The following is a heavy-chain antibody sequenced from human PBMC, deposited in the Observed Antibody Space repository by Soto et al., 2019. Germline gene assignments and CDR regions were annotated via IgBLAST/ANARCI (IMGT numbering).Heavy chain of an antibody. CDR3: ASSPYGGNSRFYGMDV. V-gene: IGHV4-31*03. D-gene: IGHD4-17*01. J-gene: IGHJ6*02. CDR1: GGSISSGGYY. CDR2: IYYSGST. Sequence: QVQLQESGPGLVKPSQTLSLTCTVSGGSISSGGYYWSWIRQHPGKGLAWIGYIYYSGSTYYNPSLKSRVTISVDTSKNQFSLKLSSVTAADTAVYYCASSPYGGNSRFYGMDVWGQGTTVTVSS.